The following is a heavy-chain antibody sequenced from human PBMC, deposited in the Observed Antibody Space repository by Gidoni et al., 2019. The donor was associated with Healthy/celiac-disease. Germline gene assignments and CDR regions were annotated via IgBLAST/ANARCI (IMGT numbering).Heavy chain of an antibody. CDR3: ARRGYVDY. J-gene: IGHJ4*02. CDR1: GFTFSSYS. Sequence: EVQLVASGGGLVKPGGSLRLSCAASGFTFSSYSMNWVRQAPGKALEWVSSISSSSSYIYYADSVKGRFTISRDNAKNSLYLQMNSLRAEDTAVYYCARRGYVDYWGQGTLVTVSS. CDR2: ISSSSSYI. D-gene: IGHD5-18*01. V-gene: IGHV3-21*01.